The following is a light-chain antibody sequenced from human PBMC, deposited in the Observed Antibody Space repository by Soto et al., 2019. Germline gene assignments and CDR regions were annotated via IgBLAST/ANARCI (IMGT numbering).Light chain of an antibody. CDR1: QSVSSNY. J-gene: IGKJ4*01. CDR3: QQYGTSPALT. CDR2: GAS. V-gene: IGKV3-20*01. Sequence: EIVMTQSPATLSLSPGERATLSCRSSQSVSSNYLAWYQHRPGQAPRLLIYGASSRATGIPDRFSGSGSGTDFTLTISRLEPEDFAVYYCQQYGTSPALTFGGGTKVDI.